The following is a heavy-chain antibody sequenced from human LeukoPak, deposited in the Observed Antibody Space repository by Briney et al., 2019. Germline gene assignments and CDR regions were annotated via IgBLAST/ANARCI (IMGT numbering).Heavy chain of an antibody. CDR2: ISSSGSTI. Sequence: GGSLRLSCAASGFTFSSYEMNWVRQAPGKGLEWVSYISSSGSTIYYADSVKGRFTISRDNAKNSLYLQMNSLRAEDTAVYYCAKERPRAGLDYWGQGTLVTVSS. D-gene: IGHD6-19*01. V-gene: IGHV3-48*03. CDR3: AKERPRAGLDY. J-gene: IGHJ4*02. CDR1: GFTFSSYE.